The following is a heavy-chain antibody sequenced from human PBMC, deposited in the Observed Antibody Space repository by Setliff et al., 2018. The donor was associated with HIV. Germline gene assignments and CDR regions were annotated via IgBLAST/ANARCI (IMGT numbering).Heavy chain of an antibody. D-gene: IGHD3-22*01. Sequence: SETLSLTCAVYGGPSSGYWSWVRQSPGKGLEWIGEISHSGSTNYNLSLKSRAAISADTSKNQFSLKLNSVIAADTAVYYCVRDYSGYYSNAFDFWGQGTMVTVSS. V-gene: IGHV4-34*01. CDR2: ISHSGST. J-gene: IGHJ3*01. CDR1: GGPSSGY. CDR3: VRDYSGYYSNAFDF.